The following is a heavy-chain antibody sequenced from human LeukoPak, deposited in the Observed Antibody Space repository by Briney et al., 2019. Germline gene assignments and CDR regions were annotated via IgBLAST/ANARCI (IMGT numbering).Heavy chain of an antibody. J-gene: IGHJ5*02. D-gene: IGHD6-19*01. Sequence: RASVKVSCKVIGGSFTNYALTWVRQAPGQGFEWMGRIIPIFGTTNYAQKFQGRVTLSADSSTSTAYMELSSLTSDDTAVYYCARDIAVAGSLFPWGQGTLVTVSS. V-gene: IGHV1-69*06. CDR3: ARDIAVAGSLFP. CDR1: GGSFTNYA. CDR2: IIPIFGTT.